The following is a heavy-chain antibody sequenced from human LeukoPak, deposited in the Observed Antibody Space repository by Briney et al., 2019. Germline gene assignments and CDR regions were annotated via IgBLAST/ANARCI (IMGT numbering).Heavy chain of an antibody. CDR2: IYYSGST. Sequence: SETLSLTCTVSGGSISSYYWSWIRQPPGKGLEWIGYIYYSGSTNYNPSLKSRVTISVDTSKNQFSLKLSSVTAADTAVYYCARHEYSYGNFDFRGQGTLVTVSS. V-gene: IGHV4-59*08. CDR3: ARHEYSYGNFDF. D-gene: IGHD5-18*01. CDR1: GGSISSYY. J-gene: IGHJ4*02.